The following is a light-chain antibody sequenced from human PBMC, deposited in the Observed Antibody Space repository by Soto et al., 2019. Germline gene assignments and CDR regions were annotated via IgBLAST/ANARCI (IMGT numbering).Light chain of an antibody. V-gene: IGKV3-15*01. CDR3: QQYNNWPRT. J-gene: IGKJ1*01. CDR2: GAS. CDR1: QSVSSD. Sequence: ESMLTQSPATLSLSPGERATLSCRASQSVSSDLAWYHQKPGQAPRLLIYGASTRATGIPARFSGSGSGTEFTLTINSLQSEDFAVYYCQQYNNWPRTFGQGTKVDIK.